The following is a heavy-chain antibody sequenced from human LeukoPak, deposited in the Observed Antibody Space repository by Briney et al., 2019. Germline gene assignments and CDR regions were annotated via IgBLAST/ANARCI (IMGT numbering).Heavy chain of an antibody. CDR2: ISGSGGST. D-gene: IGHD6-6*01. CDR3: ARDRVPSPNWFDP. CDR1: GFTFSSYA. J-gene: IGHJ5*02. Sequence: GGSLRLSCAASGFTFSSYAMSWVRQAPGKGLEWVSAISGSGGSTYYADSVKGRFTISRDNSKNTLYLQMNSLRSEDTAVYYCARDRVPSPNWFDPWGQGTLVTVSS. V-gene: IGHV3-23*01.